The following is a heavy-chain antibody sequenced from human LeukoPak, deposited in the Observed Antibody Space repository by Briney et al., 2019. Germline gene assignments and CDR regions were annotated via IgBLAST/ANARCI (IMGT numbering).Heavy chain of an antibody. CDR1: GFTFGDYA. CDR3: TRDSDMVRGSSDTFDI. J-gene: IGHJ3*02. Sequence: PGRSLRLSCTASGFTFGDYAMSWVRQAPGKGLEWVGFIRSKAYGGTTEYAASVKGRFTVSRDDSKSIAYLQMNGLKTEDTAVYYCTRDSDMVRGSSDTFDIWDQGTMVTVSS. V-gene: IGHV3-49*04. CDR2: IRSKAYGGTT. D-gene: IGHD3-10*01.